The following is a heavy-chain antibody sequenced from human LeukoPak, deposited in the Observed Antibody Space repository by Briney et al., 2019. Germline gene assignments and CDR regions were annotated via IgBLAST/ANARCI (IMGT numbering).Heavy chain of an antibody. V-gene: IGHV3-74*01. Sequence: GGSLRLSCAASGFTFSSYWMHWVRQAPGKGLVWVSRINSDGSSTTYADSVNGRFTISRDNAKNTLYLQMNSLRAEDTAVYYCAKGDYYDSSGLGMGYWGQGTLVTISS. D-gene: IGHD3-22*01. CDR2: INSDGSST. CDR3: AKGDYYDSSGLGMGY. J-gene: IGHJ4*02. CDR1: GFTFSSYW.